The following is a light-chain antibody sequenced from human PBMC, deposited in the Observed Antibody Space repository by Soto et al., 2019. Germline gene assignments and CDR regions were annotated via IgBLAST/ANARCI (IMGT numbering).Light chain of an antibody. J-gene: IGLJ2*01. CDR3: QTWGTGFQV. CDR1: SGHSSYA. V-gene: IGLV4-69*01. Sequence: QPVLTQPPSASASLGASVKLTCTLSSGHSSYAIAWHQKQPDKGPRYLMDLNNDGSHTKGDGIPDRFSGSSSGAERYLIISGLQSEDEADYYCQTWGTGFQVFGGGTKVTVL. CDR2: LNNDGSH.